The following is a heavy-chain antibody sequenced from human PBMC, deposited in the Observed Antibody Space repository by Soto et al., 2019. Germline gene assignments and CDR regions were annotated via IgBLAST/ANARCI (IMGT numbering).Heavy chain of an antibody. V-gene: IGHV4-30-2*01. CDR1: GGSISSGGYS. Sequence: SETLSLTCAVSGGSISSGGYSWSWIRQPPGKGLEWIGYIYHSGSTYYNPSLKSRVTISVDRSKNQFSLKLSSVTAADTAVYYCARVISPMAPSAYWGQGTLVTVSS. J-gene: IGHJ4*02. D-gene: IGHD3-10*01. CDR3: ARVISPMAPSAY. CDR2: IYHSGST.